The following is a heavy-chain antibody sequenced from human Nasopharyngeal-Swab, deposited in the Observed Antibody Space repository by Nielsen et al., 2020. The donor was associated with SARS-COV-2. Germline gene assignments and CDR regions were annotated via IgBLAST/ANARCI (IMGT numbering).Heavy chain of an antibody. CDR3: AISYYDILTGYIDAFDI. Sequence: WIRQPPGKGLEWIGEIYHSGSTNYNPSLKSRVTISVDKSKNQFSLKLSSVTAADTAVYYCAISYYDILTGYIDAFDIWGQGTMVTVSS. CDR2: IYHSGST. V-gene: IGHV4-4*02. J-gene: IGHJ3*02. D-gene: IGHD3-9*01.